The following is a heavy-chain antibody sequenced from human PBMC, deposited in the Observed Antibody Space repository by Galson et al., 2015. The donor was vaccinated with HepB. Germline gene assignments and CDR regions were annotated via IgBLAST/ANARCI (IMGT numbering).Heavy chain of an antibody. CDR2: FDPEDGET. D-gene: IGHD2-2*01. CDR1: GYTLTELS. Sequence: SVKVSCKVSGYTLTELSMHWVRQAPGKGLEWMGGFDPEDGETIYAQKFQGGVTMTEDTSTDTAYMELSSLRSEDTAVYYCATEAIVVVPAATYLGGMDVWGQGTTVTVSS. J-gene: IGHJ6*02. CDR3: ATEAIVVVPAATYLGGMDV. V-gene: IGHV1-24*01.